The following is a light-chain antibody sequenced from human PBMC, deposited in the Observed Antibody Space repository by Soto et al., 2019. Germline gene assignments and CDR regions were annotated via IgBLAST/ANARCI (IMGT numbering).Light chain of an antibody. CDR2: DVS. CDR1: ASDVGGYSY. CDR3: CSYAGSYTFV. J-gene: IGLJ1*01. Sequence: QPVLTQPRSVSGSHGQSVTISCTGTASDVGGYSYVSWYQQHPGKVPKLIIYDVSKWPSGVPDRFSGSKSGNTASLTISGLQAEDEGDYYCCSYAGSYTFVFGTGTKLTVL. V-gene: IGLV2-11*01.